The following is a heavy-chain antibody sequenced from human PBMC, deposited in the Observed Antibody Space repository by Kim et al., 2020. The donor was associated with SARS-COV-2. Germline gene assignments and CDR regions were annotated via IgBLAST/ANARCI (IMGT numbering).Heavy chain of an antibody. CDR1: GYTLTELS. Sequence: ASVKVSCKVSGYTLTELSMHWVRQAPGKGLEWMGGFDPEDGETIYAQKFQGRVTMTEDTSTDTAYMELSSLRSEDTAVYYCATGPIVGARPDYYYYYGMDVWGQGTTVTVSS. V-gene: IGHV1-24*01. CDR2: FDPEDGET. J-gene: IGHJ6*02. CDR3: ATGPIVGARPDYYYYYGMDV. D-gene: IGHD1-26*01.